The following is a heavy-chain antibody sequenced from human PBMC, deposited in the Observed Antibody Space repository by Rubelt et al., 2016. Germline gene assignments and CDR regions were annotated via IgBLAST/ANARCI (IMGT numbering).Heavy chain of an antibody. J-gene: IGHJ4*02. V-gene: IGHV1-18*01. CDR2: ISAYNGNT. Sequence: QVQLVQSGAEVKKPGASVKVSCKASGYTFTSYGISWVRQAPGQGLEWMGWISAYNGNTNYAQKVQGRVTMTTDTSTVTAYMELRSLGSDDTAVYYCARDLPPFRRYNWNFPLDYWGQGTLVTVSS. D-gene: IGHD1-7*01. CDR1: GYTFTSYG. CDR3: ARDLPPFRRYNWNFPLDY.